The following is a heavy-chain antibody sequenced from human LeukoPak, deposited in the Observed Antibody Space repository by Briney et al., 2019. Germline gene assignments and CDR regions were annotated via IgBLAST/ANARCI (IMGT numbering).Heavy chain of an antibody. CDR1: GFIFSSYA. CDR2: ISSNGGNT. D-gene: IGHD3-16*01. V-gene: IGHV3-64*02. Sequence: GGSLRLSCAASGFIFSSYAMHWVRQAPGKGLEYVSAISSNGGNTYYADSVKGRFTISRDNSKNTVYLQMGNLRVEDMAVYYCARARSGLLDYWGQGTLVTVSS. CDR3: ARARSGLLDY. J-gene: IGHJ4*02.